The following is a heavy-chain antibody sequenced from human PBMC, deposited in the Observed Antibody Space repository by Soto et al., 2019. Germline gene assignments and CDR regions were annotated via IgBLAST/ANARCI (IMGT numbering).Heavy chain of an antibody. CDR1: GGSISGRNW. CDR3: ARLIYDSRLNYFYFDF. Sequence: QVQLQESGPGLVKPSGTLSLTCVVSGGSISGRNWWSWVRQAPGKGLEWIGEVFHSGDTTYTPSLRSRVTISVDKSKNQFSLKLSSVTAADTAVYFCARLIYDSRLNYFYFDFWGQGALVTVSS. CDR2: VFHSGDT. D-gene: IGHD3-22*01. J-gene: IGHJ4*02. V-gene: IGHV4-4*02.